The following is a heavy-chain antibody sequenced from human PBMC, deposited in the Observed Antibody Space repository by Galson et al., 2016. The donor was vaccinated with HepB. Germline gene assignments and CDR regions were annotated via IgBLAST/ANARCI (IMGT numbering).Heavy chain of an antibody. CDR2: LSGSGETT. CDR3: AKDAGQDVVGWFDP. V-gene: IGHV3-23*01. Sequence: SLRLSCAASGFTFSKYAVHWVRHAPGKGLEWVSGLSGSGETTYYTDSVKGRFSVSRDNSKNTLYLQMNSLRAEDTAVYYCAKDAGQDVVGWFDPWGQGTLVTVSS. D-gene: IGHD2-21*01. J-gene: IGHJ5*02. CDR1: GFTFSKYA.